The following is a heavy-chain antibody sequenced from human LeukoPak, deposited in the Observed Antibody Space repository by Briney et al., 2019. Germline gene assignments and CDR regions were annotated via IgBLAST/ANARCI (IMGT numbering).Heavy chain of an antibody. Sequence: ASVKVSCKASGYTFTGYYMHWVRQAPGQGLEWMGWINPNSGGTNYAQKFQGRVTMTRDTSISTAYMELSRLRSDDTAVYYCATGGIGSRGWDERKGGVAFDIGGQGKRVTVFS. V-gene: IGHV1-2*02. CDR2: INPNSGGT. CDR3: ATGGIGSRGWDERKGGVAFDI. D-gene: IGHD1-26*01. CDR1: GYTFTGYY. J-gene: IGHJ3*02.